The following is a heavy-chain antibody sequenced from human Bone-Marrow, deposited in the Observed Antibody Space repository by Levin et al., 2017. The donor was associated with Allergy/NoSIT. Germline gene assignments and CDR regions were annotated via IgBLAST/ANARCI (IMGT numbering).Heavy chain of an antibody. CDR2: INYRGVT. Sequence: SETLSLTCSVSGGSVSSGTYYWSWIRRPPGTGLEWIGYINYRGVTKYNPSLKSRVTISVDTSKNEFSLKVNSVTAADTAVYYCARNRIIVACGNDYDDGMDGWGQGTTVTVSS. V-gene: IGHV4-61*01. D-gene: IGHD5-12*01. CDR3: ARNRIIVACGNDYDDGMDG. CDR1: GGSVSSGTYY. J-gene: IGHJ6*02.